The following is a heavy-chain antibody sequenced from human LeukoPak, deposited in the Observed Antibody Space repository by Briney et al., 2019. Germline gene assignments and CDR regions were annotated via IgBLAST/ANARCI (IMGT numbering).Heavy chain of an antibody. CDR2: IYYSGST. D-gene: IGHD3-16*01. Sequence: SETLSLTCTVSGGSISSYYWSWIRQPPGKGLEWIGYIYYSGSTNYNPSLKSRVTISVDTSKNQFSLKLSSVTAADTAVYYCAGADYDEYYYYYMDVWGKGTTVTVSS. CDR3: AGADYDEYYYYYMDV. V-gene: IGHV4-59*01. CDR1: GGSISSYY. J-gene: IGHJ6*03.